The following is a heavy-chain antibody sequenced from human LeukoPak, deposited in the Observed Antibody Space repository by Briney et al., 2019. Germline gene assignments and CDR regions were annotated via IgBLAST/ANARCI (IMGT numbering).Heavy chain of an antibody. D-gene: IGHD6-19*01. CDR2: ISSSSSYI. Sequence: GGSLRLSCAASRFTFSSYSMNWVRQAPGKGLEWVSSISSSSSYIYYADSVKGRFTISRDNAKNSLYLQMNSLRAEDTAVYYCAREGLSDFDYWGQGTLVTVSS. CDR3: AREGLSDFDY. CDR1: RFTFSSYS. V-gene: IGHV3-21*01. J-gene: IGHJ4*02.